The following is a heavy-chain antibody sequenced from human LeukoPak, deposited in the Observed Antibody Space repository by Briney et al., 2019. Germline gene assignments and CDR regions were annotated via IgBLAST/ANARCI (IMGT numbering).Heavy chain of an antibody. Sequence: GGSLRLSCAASGFTFDGYAMHWVRQAPGKGLEWVSGISWNSGSIGYADSVKGRFTISRDNAKNSLYLQMNSLRAEDTALYYCAKDRADYYDSSGELDYWGQGTLVTVSS. V-gene: IGHV3-9*01. J-gene: IGHJ4*02. D-gene: IGHD3-22*01. CDR3: AKDRADYYDSSGELDY. CDR2: ISWNSGSI. CDR1: GFTFDGYA.